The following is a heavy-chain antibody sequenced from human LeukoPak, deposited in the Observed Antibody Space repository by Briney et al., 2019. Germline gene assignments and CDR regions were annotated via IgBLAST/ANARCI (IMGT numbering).Heavy chain of an antibody. CDR2: VFYSGST. CDR1: GGSVSSGSYY. CDR3: ARDPGFGEIY. Sequence: SETLSLTCTVSGGSVSSGSYYWSWIRQPPGKGLEWIGYVFYSGSTNYNPSLKSRFTISVDTSKNQFSLKLSSVTAADTAVYYCARDPGFGEIYWGQGTLVTVSS. V-gene: IGHV4-61*01. D-gene: IGHD3-10*01. J-gene: IGHJ4*02.